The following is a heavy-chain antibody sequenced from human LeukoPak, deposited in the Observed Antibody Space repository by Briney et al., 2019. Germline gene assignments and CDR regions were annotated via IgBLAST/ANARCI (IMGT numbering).Heavy chain of an antibody. J-gene: IGHJ4*02. CDR2: IRYDGSNK. V-gene: IGHV3-30*02. Sequence: GSLRLSCAASGFTFSSYGMHWVRQAPGKGLEWVAFIRYDGSNKYYADSVEGRFTISRDNSKNTLYLQVNSLRAEDTAVYYCARDRMGAILYFDSWGQGTLVTVSS. CDR1: GFTFSSYG. D-gene: IGHD1-26*01. CDR3: ARDRMGAILYFDS.